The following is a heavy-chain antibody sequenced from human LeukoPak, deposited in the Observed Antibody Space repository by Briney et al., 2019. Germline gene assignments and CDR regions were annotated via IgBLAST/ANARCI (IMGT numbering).Heavy chain of an antibody. D-gene: IGHD5-18*01. J-gene: IGHJ5*02. Sequence: SETLSLTCTVSGGSTSSYYSSWIRQPPGKGLEWIGYIYYSGSTNYNPSLKSRVTISVDTSKNQFSLKLSSVTAADTAVYYCARVEAGYAPYNWFDPWGQGTLVTVSS. CDR2: IYYSGST. CDR3: ARVEAGYAPYNWFDP. CDR1: GGSTSSYY. V-gene: IGHV4-59*01.